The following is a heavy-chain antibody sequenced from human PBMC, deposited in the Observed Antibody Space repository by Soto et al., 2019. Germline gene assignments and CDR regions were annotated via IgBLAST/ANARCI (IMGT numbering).Heavy chain of an antibody. V-gene: IGHV3-53*01. CDR1: GFTVSSNY. CDR3: ARGMSSPVGAKYCFDI. Sequence: GGSLRLSCGACGFTVSSNYIGGVRQAPGKGLEWVKDIYSGGRTYYPDPVKRRFTISRDNSKNTLYLQMSSLRAEERAVYYCARGMSSPVGAKYCFDIWRQGTMVTVSS. D-gene: IGHD1-26*01. J-gene: IGHJ3*02. CDR2: IYSGGRT.